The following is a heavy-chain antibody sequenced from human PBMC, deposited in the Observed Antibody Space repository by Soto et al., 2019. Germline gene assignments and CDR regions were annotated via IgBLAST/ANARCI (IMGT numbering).Heavy chain of an antibody. CDR1: GFIFSSYG. D-gene: IGHD6-13*01. CDR2: ISKDGSNK. J-gene: IGHJ1*01. Sequence: QVQLVESGGGVVQPGRSLRLSCAASGFIFSSYGMHWVRQAPGKGLEWVAVISKDGSNKYYADSVKGRVTISRDNSKNXXYLEINSLRAGYTAVYYCTKDWGYRSTWYSGYFQYWGQGTLVTVSS. V-gene: IGHV3-30*18. CDR3: TKDWGYRSTWYSGYFQY.